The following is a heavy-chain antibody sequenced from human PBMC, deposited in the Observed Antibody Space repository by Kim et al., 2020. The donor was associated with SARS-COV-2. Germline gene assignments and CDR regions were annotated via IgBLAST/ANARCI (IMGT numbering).Heavy chain of an antibody. D-gene: IGHD6-13*01. CDR3: ATAVAPSRSSWYLDD. V-gene: IGHV3-43*01. J-gene: IGHJ4*02. Sequence: DSVKRRFTISRDNNKNSLYLQMNSLRTEDTAVYYCATAVAPSRSSWYLDDWGQGTLVTVPA.